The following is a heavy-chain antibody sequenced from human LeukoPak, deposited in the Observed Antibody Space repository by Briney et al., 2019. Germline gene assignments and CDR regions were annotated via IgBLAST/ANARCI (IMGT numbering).Heavy chain of an antibody. CDR1: GFTFSSYG. V-gene: IGHV3-15*01. CDR2: IKSKTDGGTI. D-gene: IGHD2-2*01. CDR3: TTDLYCSSTSCPYYFDY. Sequence: GGSLRLSCAASGFTFSSYGMHWVRQAPGKGLEWVGRIKSKTDGGTIDYAAPVKGRFTVSRDDSKNTLYLQMNSLKTEDTAVYYCTTDLYCSSTSCPYYFDYWGQGTLVTVSS. J-gene: IGHJ4*02.